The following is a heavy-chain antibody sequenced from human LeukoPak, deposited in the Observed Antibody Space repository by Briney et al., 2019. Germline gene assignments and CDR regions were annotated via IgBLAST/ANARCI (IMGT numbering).Heavy chain of an antibody. D-gene: IGHD2-2*01. CDR3: VRENQLLLSTHDAFDI. CDR1: GGSISSGGYY. Sequence: PSETLSLTCTVSGGSISSGGYYWSGIRQPPGKGLEWIGEINHSGSTNYNPSLKSRVTISVDTSKNQFSLKLSSVTAADTAVYYCVRENQLLLSTHDAFDIWGQGTMVTVSS. J-gene: IGHJ3*02. CDR2: INHSGST. V-gene: IGHV4-30-2*05.